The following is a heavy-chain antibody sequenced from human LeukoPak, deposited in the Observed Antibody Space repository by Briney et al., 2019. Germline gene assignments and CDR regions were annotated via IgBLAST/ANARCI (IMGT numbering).Heavy chain of an antibody. Sequence: GGSLRLSCAASGFTFSSYSMNWVRQAPGKGLEWVSYISSSSSTIYYADSVKGRFTISRDNAKNSLYLQMNSLRAEDTAVYYCAKDAGAAHWYFDLWGRGTLVTVSS. D-gene: IGHD3-10*01. J-gene: IGHJ2*01. CDR2: ISSSSSTI. CDR3: AKDAGAAHWYFDL. CDR1: GFTFSSYS. V-gene: IGHV3-48*01.